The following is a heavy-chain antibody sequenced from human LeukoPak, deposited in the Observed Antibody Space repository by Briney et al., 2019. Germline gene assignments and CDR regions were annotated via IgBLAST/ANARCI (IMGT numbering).Heavy chain of an antibody. D-gene: IGHD1-14*01. CDR3: AKGRSAFDI. CDR2: ISGRGGST. Sequence: PGPSLRLSCAPSGFTFSSYAMSWVRQAPGKGLEWGSAISGRGGSTYYADSVKGRFTISRDNSKNTLYLQMNSLRAEDTAVYYCAKGRSAFDIWGQGTMVTVSS. V-gene: IGHV3-23*01. CDR1: GFTFSSYA. J-gene: IGHJ3*02.